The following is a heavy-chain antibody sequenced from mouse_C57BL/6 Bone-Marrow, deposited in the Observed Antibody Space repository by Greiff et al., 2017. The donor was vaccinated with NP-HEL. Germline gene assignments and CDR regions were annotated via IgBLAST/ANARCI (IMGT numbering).Heavy chain of an antibody. CDR2: IRNKANNHAP. CDR1: GFTFSDAW. CDR3: TRPSVTTVVARYWYFDV. V-gene: IGHV6-6*01. J-gene: IGHJ1*03. D-gene: IGHD1-1*01. Sequence: EVMLVESGGGLVQPGGSMKLSCAASGFTFSDAWMDWVRQSPEKGLEWVAEIRNKANNHAPYYAESVKGRFTISRDDSKSSVYLQMNSLRAEDTGIYYCTRPSVTTVVARYWYFDVWGTGTTVTVSS.